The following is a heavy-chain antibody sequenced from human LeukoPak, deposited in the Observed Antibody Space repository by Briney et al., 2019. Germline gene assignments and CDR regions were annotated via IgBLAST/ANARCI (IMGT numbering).Heavy chain of an antibody. CDR3: ARDLGVGYNLFDY. J-gene: IGHJ4*02. D-gene: IGHD5-24*01. Sequence: GASVTVSFTASGYTFTTYDFNWLRQATGQRLEWMGWINVGNGNTKYSQKFQGRVTITRDTSASTAYMELSSLRSEDTAVYYCARDLGVGYNLFDYWGQGTLVTVSS. CDR2: INVGNGNT. CDR1: GYTFTTYD. V-gene: IGHV1-3*01.